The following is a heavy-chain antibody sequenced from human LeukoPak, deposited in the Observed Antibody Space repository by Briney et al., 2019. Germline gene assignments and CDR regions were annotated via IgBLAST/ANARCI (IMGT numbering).Heavy chain of an antibody. Sequence: SETLSLTCTVSGGSISSYYWSWIRQPPGKGLEWIGYIYYSGSPNYNHSLKSRITISVDTSKNQFSLKLSSVTAADTAVYYCARVVRYSGYDQFDYWGQGTLVTVSS. V-gene: IGHV4-59*01. CDR3: ARVVRYSGYDQFDY. CDR1: GGSISSYY. D-gene: IGHD5-12*01. J-gene: IGHJ4*02. CDR2: IYYSGSP.